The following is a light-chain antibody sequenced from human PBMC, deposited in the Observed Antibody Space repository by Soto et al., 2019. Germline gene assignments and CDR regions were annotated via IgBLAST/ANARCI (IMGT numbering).Light chain of an antibody. V-gene: IGLV4-69*01. J-gene: IGLJ1*01. CDR2: LNSDGSH. CDR3: QTWGTDSRV. CDR1: SGHSSYA. Sequence: QLVLTQSPSASASLGASVKLTCTLSSGHSSYAIAWHQQQPEKGPRFLMKLNSDGSHHKGDGIPDRFSGSSSGAERYLTISSLQSEDEADYYCQTWGTDSRVFGTGTKVTVL.